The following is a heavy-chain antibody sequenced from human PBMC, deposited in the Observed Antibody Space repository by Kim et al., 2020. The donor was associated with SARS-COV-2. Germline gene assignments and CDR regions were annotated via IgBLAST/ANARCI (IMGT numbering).Heavy chain of an antibody. Sequence: SETLSLTCTVSGGSISSGGYYWSWIRQHPGKGLEWIGYIYYSGSTYYNPSLKSRVTISVDTSKNQFSLKLSSVTAADKAVYYCARSYYDSSGSIGYFDYWGQGTLVTVSS. D-gene: IGHD3-22*01. V-gene: IGHV4-31*03. CDR1: GGSISSGGYY. CDR2: IYYSGST. J-gene: IGHJ4*02. CDR3: ARSYYDSSGSIGYFDY.